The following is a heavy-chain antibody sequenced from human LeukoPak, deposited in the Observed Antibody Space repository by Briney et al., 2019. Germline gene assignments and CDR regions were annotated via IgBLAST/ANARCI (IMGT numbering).Heavy chain of an antibody. V-gene: IGHV4-39*07. CDR2: IYYSGST. D-gene: IGHD3-9*01. CDR3: ARDSPLLRYFDWLQRTQTGWFDP. CDR1: GGSISSSSYY. J-gene: IGHJ5*02. Sequence: PSETLSLTCTVSGGSISSSSYYWGWIRQPPGKGLEWIGSIYYSGSTYYNPSLKSRVTISVDTSKNQFSLKLSSVTAADTAVYYCARDSPLLRYFDWLQRTQTGWFDPWGQGTLDTVSS.